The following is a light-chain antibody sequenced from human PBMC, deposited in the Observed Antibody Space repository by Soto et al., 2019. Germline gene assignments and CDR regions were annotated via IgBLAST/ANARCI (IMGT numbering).Light chain of an antibody. CDR1: QDVSSG. Sequence: EIVMPQSPATVSASPGERATLSCRASQDVSSGLAWYHQKPGQAPRLLISGASTRPSGIPARFSGSGSGTDFTLTISSLQSEDFAVYYCQQYNSLPLTFGQGTKVDIK. J-gene: IGKJ1*01. CDR2: GAS. V-gene: IGKV3-15*01. CDR3: QQYNSLPLT.